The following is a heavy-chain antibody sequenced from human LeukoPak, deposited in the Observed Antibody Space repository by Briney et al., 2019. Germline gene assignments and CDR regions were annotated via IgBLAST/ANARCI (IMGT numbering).Heavy chain of an antibody. Sequence: SGGSLRLSCEASGFSSNSGMYWVRQAPGKGLEWVAVISYDGSNAYYGDSVKGRFTISRDDSKNTLYLQMNSLRAEDTAAYYCAKDLNSRWSLDYWGQGTLVTVSS. CDR2: ISYDGSNA. CDR1: GFSSNSG. V-gene: IGHV3-30*18. J-gene: IGHJ4*02. D-gene: IGHD2/OR15-2a*01. CDR3: AKDLNSRWSLDY.